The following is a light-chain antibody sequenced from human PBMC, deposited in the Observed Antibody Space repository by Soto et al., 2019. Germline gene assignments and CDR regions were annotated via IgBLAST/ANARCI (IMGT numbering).Light chain of an antibody. J-gene: IGKJ1*01. CDR3: QQYNSYPWT. CDR1: QSISSW. CDR2: KAS. Sequence: DVQMTQSPSTLSASVGDRVTITCRASQSISSWLAWSQQKPVKAPKLLIYKASTLESGVPSNCSCSGSGTEFTLTISSLQPEDFATYYCQQYNSYPWTCGQGTKVYVK. V-gene: IGKV1-5*03.